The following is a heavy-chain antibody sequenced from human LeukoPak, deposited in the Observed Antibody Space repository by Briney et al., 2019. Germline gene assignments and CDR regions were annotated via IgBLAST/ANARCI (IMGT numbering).Heavy chain of an antibody. Sequence: GGSLRLSCAASGFTFSSYAMSWVRQAPGKGLEWVSGISGSSGTTYYADSVKGRFTISGDKSRNTLYLQMNSLRAEDTAVYYCAKSGHGYLWGSYRYLDYWGQGTLVTVSS. CDR2: ISGSSGTT. V-gene: IGHV3-23*01. CDR3: AKSGHGYLWGSYRYLDY. J-gene: IGHJ4*02. CDR1: GFTFSSYA. D-gene: IGHD3-16*02.